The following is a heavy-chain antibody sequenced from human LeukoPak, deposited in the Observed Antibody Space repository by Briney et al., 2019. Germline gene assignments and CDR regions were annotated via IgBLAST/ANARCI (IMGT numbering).Heavy chain of an antibody. CDR2: INHSGST. J-gene: IGHJ5*02. V-gene: IGHV4-34*01. CDR3: ARGHPQVVPAATNWFDP. Sequence: PSETLSLTCAVYGGSFSGYCGSWIRQPPGKGLEWIGEINHSGSTNYNPSLKSQVTISVDRSKNQFSLKLSSVTAADTAVYYCARGHPQVVPAATNWFDPWGQGTLVTVSS. CDR1: GGSFSGYC. D-gene: IGHD2-2*01.